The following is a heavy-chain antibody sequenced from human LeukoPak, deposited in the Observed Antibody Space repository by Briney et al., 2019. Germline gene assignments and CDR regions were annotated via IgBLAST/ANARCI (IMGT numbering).Heavy chain of an antibody. CDR2: IKQDGSEK. J-gene: IGHJ4*02. D-gene: IGHD2-15*01. V-gene: IGHV3-7*01. CDR3: ARDLSLGYCSGGSCYYFDY. CDR1: GFTFSSYW. Sequence: PGGSLRPSCAASGFTFSSYWMSWVRQAPGKGLEWVANIKQDGSEKYYVDSVKGRFTISRDNAKNSLYLQMNSLRAEDTAMYYCARDLSLGYCSGGSCYYFDYWGQGTLVTVSS.